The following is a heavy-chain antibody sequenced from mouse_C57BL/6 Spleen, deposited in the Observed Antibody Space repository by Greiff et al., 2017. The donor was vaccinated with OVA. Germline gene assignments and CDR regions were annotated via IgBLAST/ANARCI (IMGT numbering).Heavy chain of an antibody. CDR1: GFTFSSYG. V-gene: IGHV5-6*01. CDR3: ASPLGNYDYAMDY. D-gene: IGHD1-1*01. Sequence: EVMLVESGGDLVKPGGSLKLSCAASGFTFSSYGMSWVRQTPDKRLEWVATISSGGSYTYYPDSVKGRFTISRDNAKNTLYLQMSSLKSEDTAMYYGASPLGNYDYAMDYWGQGTSVTVSS. CDR2: ISSGGSYT. J-gene: IGHJ4*01.